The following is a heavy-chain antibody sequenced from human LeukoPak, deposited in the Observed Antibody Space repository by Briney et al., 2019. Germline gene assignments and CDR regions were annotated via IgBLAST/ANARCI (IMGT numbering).Heavy chain of an antibody. CDR2: VYYSGST. V-gene: IGHV4-59*01. Sequence: SETLSLTCTVSGGSISTYYWSWIRQPPGEGLVWIGYVYYSGSTNCNPSLKSRVTISVDTSKNQFSLKLSSVTAADTAVYYCARLPRYCSTTTCYLNYFDFWGQGTLVTVSS. J-gene: IGHJ4*02. D-gene: IGHD2-2*01. CDR3: ARLPRYCSTTTCYLNYFDF. CDR1: GGSISTYY.